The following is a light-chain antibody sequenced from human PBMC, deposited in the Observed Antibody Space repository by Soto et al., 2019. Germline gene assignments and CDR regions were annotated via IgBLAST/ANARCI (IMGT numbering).Light chain of an antibody. Sequence: QSALTQPPSASGSPGQSVTISCTGTSSDVGSYNFVSWYQQPPGKAPKLMIYEVSKRPSGVPDRFSGSKSGNTASLTVSGLQAEDEADYYCNSYAGSNNVLFGGGTQLTVL. CDR3: NSYAGSNNVL. CDR1: SSDVGSYNF. CDR2: EVS. V-gene: IGLV2-8*01. J-gene: IGLJ2*01.